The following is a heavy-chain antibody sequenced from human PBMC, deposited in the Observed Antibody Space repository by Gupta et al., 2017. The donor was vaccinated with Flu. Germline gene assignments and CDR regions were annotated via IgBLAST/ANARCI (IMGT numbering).Heavy chain of an antibody. CDR3: AKDKKMFCGSSSCYGVTMDV. V-gene: IGHV3-30*18. J-gene: IGHJ6*02. D-gene: IGHD3-22*01. Sequence: GLECVAIISYDRADKYYADSVKGRFTIFRDNSKNTLSLQMDSLRDEDTAVYYCAKDKKMFCGSSSCYGVTMDVWGQGTTVTVSS. CDR2: ISYDRADK.